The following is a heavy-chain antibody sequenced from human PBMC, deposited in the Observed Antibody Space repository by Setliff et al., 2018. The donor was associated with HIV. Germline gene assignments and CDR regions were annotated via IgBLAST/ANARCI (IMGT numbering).Heavy chain of an antibody. CDR3: ARDAYSGYDF. Sequence: GGSLRLSCAASGFTFSSYGMHWVRQAPGKGLEWVAFIWFDGSNKYYADSVKGRFTISRDNSKNTLYLQMNSLRAEDTAVYYCARDAYSGYDFWGQGTLVTVSS. CDR2: IWFDGSNK. CDR1: GFTFSSYG. J-gene: IGHJ4*02. V-gene: IGHV3-30*02. D-gene: IGHD5-12*01.